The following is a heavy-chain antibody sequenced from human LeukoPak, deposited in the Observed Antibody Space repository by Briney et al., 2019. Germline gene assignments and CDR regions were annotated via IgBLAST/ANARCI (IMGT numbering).Heavy chain of an antibody. D-gene: IGHD3-10*01. Sequence: GASVKVSCKSSGYTFTTYGITWVRQAPGQGLEWMGWISTDNGDTNYAQKLQGRVTMTTDTSTSTAYMELRSLRSDDTAVYYCARDNRELPPSRFDYWGQGTLVTVSS. CDR3: ARDNRELPPSRFDY. CDR1: GYTFTTYG. V-gene: IGHV1-18*01. J-gene: IGHJ4*02. CDR2: ISTDNGDT.